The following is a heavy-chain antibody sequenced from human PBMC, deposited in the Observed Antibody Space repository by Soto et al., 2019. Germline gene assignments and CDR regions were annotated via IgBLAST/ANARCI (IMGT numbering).Heavy chain of an antibody. V-gene: IGHV3-23*01. J-gene: IGHJ6*02. CDR1: GFTFSSYA. CDR2: NSGSGGST. CDR3: AKDLNVGAGPAEHVLSWFGELLYGYYYGMDV. D-gene: IGHD3-10*01. Sequence: GGSLRLSCAASGFTFSSYAMSWVRQAPGKGLEWVSANSGSGGSTYYADSVKGRFTNSRDNSKNTLYLQMNSLRAEDTAVYYCAKDLNVGAGPAEHVLSWFGELLYGYYYGMDVWGQGTTVTVSS.